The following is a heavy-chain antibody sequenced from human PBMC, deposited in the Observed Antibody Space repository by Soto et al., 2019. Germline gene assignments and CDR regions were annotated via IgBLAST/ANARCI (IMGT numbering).Heavy chain of an antibody. J-gene: IGHJ6*02. Sequence: QVQLVQSGAEVKKPGSSVKVSCKASGCTFSSYAISWVRQAPGQGLEWMGGIIPSFGTANYAQKFQGRVTITADESTSTAYMELSSLRSEDTAGYYCARNFRTVPDAMGNGMEVWGQGTTVTVSS. V-gene: IGHV1-69*12. CDR2: IIPSFGTA. CDR1: GCTFSSYA. D-gene: IGHD2-2*01. CDR3: ARNFRTVPDAMGNGMEV.